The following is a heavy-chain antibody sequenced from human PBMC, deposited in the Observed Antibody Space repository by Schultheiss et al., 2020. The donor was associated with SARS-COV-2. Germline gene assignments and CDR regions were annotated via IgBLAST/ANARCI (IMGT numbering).Heavy chain of an antibody. V-gene: IGHV3-23*01. Sequence: GGSLRLSCAASGFIFRDYAMSWVRQAPGKGLEWVSYIRSSSSTIYYADSVKGRFTISRDNSKNTLYVQMNRLRVEDTAVYYCAKDRGWFSSSWCFDYWGQGTLVTVSS. D-gene: IGHD6-13*01. CDR3: AKDRGWFSSSWCFDY. J-gene: IGHJ4*02. CDR2: IRSSSSTI. CDR1: GFIFRDYA.